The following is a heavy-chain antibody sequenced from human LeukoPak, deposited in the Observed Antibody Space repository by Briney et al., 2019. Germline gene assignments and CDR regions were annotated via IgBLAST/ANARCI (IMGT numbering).Heavy chain of an antibody. V-gene: IGHV4-59*01. J-gene: IGHJ6*03. Sequence: SETLSLTCTVSGGSISSYYWSWIRQPPGKGLEWIGYIYYSGSTNYNPSLKSRVTISVDTSKNQFSLKLSSVTAADTAVYYCASSSGGSWYYYMYVWGKGTTVTVSS. CDR3: ASSSGGSWYYYMYV. D-gene: IGHD2-15*01. CDR1: GGSISSYY. CDR2: IYYSGST.